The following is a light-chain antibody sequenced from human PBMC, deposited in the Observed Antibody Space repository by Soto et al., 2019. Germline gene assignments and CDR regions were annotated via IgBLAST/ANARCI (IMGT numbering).Light chain of an antibody. CDR1: SSNIGSNY. Sequence: TVVTQPPSASGTPGQRVTISCSGSSSNIGSNYVYWYQQLPGTAPKLLIYRNNQRPSGVPDRFSGSKSGTSASLAISGLRSEDEADYYCAAWDDSLSDVVFGGGTKLTVL. J-gene: IGLJ2*01. CDR3: AAWDDSLSDVV. CDR2: RNN. V-gene: IGLV1-47*01.